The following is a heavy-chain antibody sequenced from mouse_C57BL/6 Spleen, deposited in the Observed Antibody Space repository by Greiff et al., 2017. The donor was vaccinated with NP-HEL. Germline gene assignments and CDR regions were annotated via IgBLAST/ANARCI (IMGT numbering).Heavy chain of an antibody. CDR1: GYTFTSYW. D-gene: IGHD1-1*01. V-gene: IGHV1-50*01. CDR3: ARPGYYGAWFAY. J-gene: IGHJ3*01. CDR2: IDPSDSYT. Sequence: QVHVKQSGAELVKPGASVKLSCKASGYTFTSYWMQWVKQRPGQGLEWIGEIDPSDSYTNYNQKFKGKATLTVDTSSSTAYMQLSSLTSEDSAVYDCARPGYYGAWFAYWGQGTLVTVSA.